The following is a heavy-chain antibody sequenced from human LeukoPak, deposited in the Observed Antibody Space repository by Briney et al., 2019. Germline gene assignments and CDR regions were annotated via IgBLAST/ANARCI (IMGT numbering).Heavy chain of an antibody. D-gene: IGHD1-26*01. CDR1: GYTFTSYG. CDR2: IIPIFGTA. V-gene: IGHV1-69*05. J-gene: IGHJ4*02. Sequence: GASVKVSCKASGYTFTSYGISWVRQAPGQGLEWMGGIIPIFGTANYAQKFQGRVTITTDESTSTAYMELSSLRSEDTAVYYCARGWYSGSYPDYFDYWGQGTLVTVPS. CDR3: ARGWYSGSYPDYFDY.